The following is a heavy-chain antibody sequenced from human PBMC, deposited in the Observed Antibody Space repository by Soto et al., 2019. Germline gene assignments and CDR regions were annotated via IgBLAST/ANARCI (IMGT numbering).Heavy chain of an antibody. Sequence: QVQLVQSGAEVKKPGSSVKVPCKASGGTFSSYAISWVRQAPGQGLEWMGGIIPIFGTANYAQKFQGRVTITADESTSTAYMELSSLRSEDTAVYYCARYEGGTTIPDNWFDPWGQGTLVTVSS. CDR2: IIPIFGTA. J-gene: IGHJ5*02. CDR1: GGTFSSYA. CDR3: ARYEGGTTIPDNWFDP. V-gene: IGHV1-69*01. D-gene: IGHD1-7*01.